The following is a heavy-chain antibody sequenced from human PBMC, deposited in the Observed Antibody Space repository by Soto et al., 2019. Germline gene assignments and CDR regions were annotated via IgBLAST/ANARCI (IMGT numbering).Heavy chain of an antibody. D-gene: IGHD2-2*01. CDR2: VYYSGSS. V-gene: IGHV4-31*03. Sequence: QVQLQESGPGLVKPSETLSLTCTVSGDSISGGASFWSWIRQPPGKGLEWIANVYYSGSSYYNPSLKSRLTISMDTTKNQFSLQLKSMTAADTAVYYCAKLSCTSSTCYFPGWFDXXXXGTXVTVSS. J-gene: IGHJ5*02. CDR1: GDSISGGASF. CDR3: AKLSCTSSTCYFPGWFDX.